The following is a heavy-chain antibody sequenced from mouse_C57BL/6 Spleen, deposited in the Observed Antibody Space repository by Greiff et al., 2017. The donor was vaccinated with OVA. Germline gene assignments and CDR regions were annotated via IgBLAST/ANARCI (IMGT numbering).Heavy chain of an antibody. J-gene: IGHJ4*01. D-gene: IGHD2-14*01. Sequence: EVQVVESGGGLVKPGGSLKLSCAASGFTFSDYGMHWVRQAPEKGLEWVAYISSGSSTIYYADTVKGRFTISRDNATNTLFLQMTSLRSEDTAMYYCAREGTTFFYYAMDYWGQGTSVTVSS. CDR1: GFTFSDYG. CDR3: AREGTTFFYYAMDY. CDR2: ISSGSSTI. V-gene: IGHV5-17*01.